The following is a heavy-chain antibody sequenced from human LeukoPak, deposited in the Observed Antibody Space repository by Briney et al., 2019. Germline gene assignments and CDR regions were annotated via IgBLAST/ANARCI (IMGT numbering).Heavy chain of an antibody. Sequence: PGGSLRLSCAASGFTFSSYWMHWVRQAPGKGLVWVSRINTDGSSTSYADSVKGRFTISRDNAKNTLYLQMNSLRAEDTAVYYCARDETATIFGVVIMGPLGYWGQGTLVTVSS. CDR3: ARDETATIFGVVIMGPLGY. J-gene: IGHJ4*02. CDR1: GFTFSSYW. D-gene: IGHD3-3*01. CDR2: INTDGSST. V-gene: IGHV3-74*01.